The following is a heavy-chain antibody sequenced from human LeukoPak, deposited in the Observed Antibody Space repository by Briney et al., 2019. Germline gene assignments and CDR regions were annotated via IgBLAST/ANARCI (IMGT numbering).Heavy chain of an antibody. CDR3: ARGGCSSTSCQFDP. D-gene: IGHD2-2*01. J-gene: IGHJ5*02. Sequence: SQTLSLTCAVSGGSISSGGYSWSWIRQPPGKGLEWIGYIYHSGSTYCNPSLKSRVTISVDRSKNQFSLKLSSVTAADTAVYYCARGGCSSTSCQFDPWGQGTLVTVSS. V-gene: IGHV4-30-2*01. CDR2: IYHSGST. CDR1: GGSISSGGYS.